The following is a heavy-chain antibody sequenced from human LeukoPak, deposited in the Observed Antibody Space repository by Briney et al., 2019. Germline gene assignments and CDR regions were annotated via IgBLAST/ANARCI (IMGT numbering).Heavy chain of an antibody. CDR1: GFTFDDYG. V-gene: IGHV3-20*04. Sequence: GGSLRLSCAASGFTFDDYGMSWVRQAPGKGLEWGSGINWNGGSTGYADSVKGRFTISRDNAKNSLYLQMNSLRAEDTGVYYCARGDTQSKYRQFDSWGQGSLVSVSS. CDR3: ARGDTQSKYRQFDS. D-gene: IGHD1-26*01. J-gene: IGHJ4*02. CDR2: INWNGGST.